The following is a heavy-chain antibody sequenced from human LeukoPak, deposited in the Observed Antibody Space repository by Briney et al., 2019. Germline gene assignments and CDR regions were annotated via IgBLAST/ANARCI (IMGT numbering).Heavy chain of an antibody. V-gene: IGHV4-59*01. D-gene: IGHD2-2*01. CDR2: IYYSGST. CDR1: GVSISSYY. Sequence: SETLSLTCTVSGVSISSYYWSWIRQPPGKGLEWIGYIYYSGSTNYNPSPKSRVTISVDTSKNQFSLKLSSVTAADTAVYYCAREVVGVSYYGMDVWGQGTTVTVSS. J-gene: IGHJ6*02. CDR3: AREVVGVSYYGMDV.